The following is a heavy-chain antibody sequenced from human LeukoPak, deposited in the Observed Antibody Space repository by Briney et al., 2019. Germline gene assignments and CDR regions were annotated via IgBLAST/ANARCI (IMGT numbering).Heavy chain of an antibody. Sequence: SVKVSCKASGGTFSSYAISWVRQAPGRGLEWMGGIIPIFGTANYAQKFQGRVTITTDESTSTAYMELSSLRSEDTAVYYCARDLYSSSHDAFDIWGQGTMVTVSS. D-gene: IGHD6-13*01. CDR2: IIPIFGTA. J-gene: IGHJ3*02. CDR3: ARDLYSSSHDAFDI. V-gene: IGHV1-69*05. CDR1: GGTFSSYA.